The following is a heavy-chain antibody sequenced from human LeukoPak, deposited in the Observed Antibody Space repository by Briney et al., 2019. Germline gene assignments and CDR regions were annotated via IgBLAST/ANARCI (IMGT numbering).Heavy chain of an antibody. V-gene: IGHV1-46*01. D-gene: IGHD2-15*01. CDR2: INPSGGST. Sequence: GASVKVSCKASGYTFTSYYMHWVRQAPGQGLEWMGIINPSGGSTSYAQEFQGRVTMTRDTSTSTVYMELSSLRSEDTAVYYCARNNRYCSGGSCYFRWFDPWGQGTLVTVSS. CDR3: ARNNRYCSGGSCYFRWFDP. CDR1: GYTFTSYY. J-gene: IGHJ5*02.